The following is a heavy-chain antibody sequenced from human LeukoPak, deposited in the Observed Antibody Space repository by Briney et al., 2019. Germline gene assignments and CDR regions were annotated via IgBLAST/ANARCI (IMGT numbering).Heavy chain of an antibody. D-gene: IGHD4-11*01. Sequence: GGSLRLSCVASDFTIAHTWVDWVRQDPGEGLVWVSSINADRSIRNYAESVKGRFTISRDIANSLLYLQMNSLRADDTAVYYCARDLDYSTGFDYWGQGTLVTVSS. CDR3: ARDLDYSTGFDY. J-gene: IGHJ4*02. V-gene: IGHV3-74*01. CDR1: DFTIAHTW. CDR2: INADRSIR.